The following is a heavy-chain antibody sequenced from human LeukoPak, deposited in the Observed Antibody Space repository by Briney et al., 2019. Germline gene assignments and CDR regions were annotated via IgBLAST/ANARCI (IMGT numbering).Heavy chain of an antibody. V-gene: IGHV1-8*02. CDR2: VNPKSGNT. D-gene: IGHD3-10*01. Sequence: ASVKVSCKASGYTFSSDDINWVRQAPGQGLEWMGWVNPKSGNTGYAQKFLGRVTMTRNTSISTAYMELSRLRSEDTAVYYCARGRVFPGVAPRQVWFDPWGQGTPVTVSS. CDR1: GYTFSSDD. CDR3: ARGRVFPGVAPRQVWFDP. J-gene: IGHJ5*02.